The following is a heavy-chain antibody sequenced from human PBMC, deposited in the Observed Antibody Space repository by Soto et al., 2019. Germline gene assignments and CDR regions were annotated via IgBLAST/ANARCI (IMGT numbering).Heavy chain of an antibody. CDR2: ISSSSSYI. Sequence: EVQLVESGGGLVKPGGSLRLSCAASGFTFSSYSMNWGRQAPGKGLEWVSSISSSSSYIYYADSVKGRFTISRDNAKNSLYLKLNSLRAEDTAVYYCARMGSQRYYYYGMDVWGQGTTVTVSS. D-gene: IGHD6-25*01. CDR3: ARMGSQRYYYYGMDV. J-gene: IGHJ6*02. V-gene: IGHV3-21*01. CDR1: GFTFSSYS.